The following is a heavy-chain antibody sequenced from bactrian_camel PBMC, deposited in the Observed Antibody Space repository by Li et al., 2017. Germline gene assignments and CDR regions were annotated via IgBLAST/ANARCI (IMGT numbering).Heavy chain of an antibody. CDR2: ISTGGSK. J-gene: IGHJ4*01. V-gene: IGHV3S53*01. CDR3: AKDPGWWHLAD. CDR1: GWRYSSRYC. Sequence: HVQLVESGGGSVQAGGSLTLSCAVSGWRYSSRYCLAWFRQAPGKEREGVAVISTGGSKWIDESVAGRFTISRDNAKNTVYLQLNSLKTEDTAMYYCAKDPGWWHLADWGQGTQVTVS. D-gene: IGHD7*01.